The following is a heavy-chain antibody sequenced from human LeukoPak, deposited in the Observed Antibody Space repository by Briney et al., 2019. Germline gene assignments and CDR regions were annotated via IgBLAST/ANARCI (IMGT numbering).Heavy chain of an antibody. CDR1: GFPFSSYG. CDR2: IWSVGGAE. CDR3: ARRDPFDY. V-gene: IGHV3-33*01. J-gene: IGHJ4*02. Sequence: TGGSLRLSCVASGFPFSSYGMHWVRQAPGKGLEWVAVIWSVGGAEYYADSVKGRFTISRDNSKNMLFLQMNSLRAEDTAVYYCARRDPFDYWGQGTMVTVSS.